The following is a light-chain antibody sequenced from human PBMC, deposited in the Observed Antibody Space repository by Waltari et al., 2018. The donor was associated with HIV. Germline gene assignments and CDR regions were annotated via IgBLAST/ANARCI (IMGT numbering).Light chain of an antibody. CDR1: HRTNRG. CDR3: HQYDIVSGT. Sequence: DITLTQSPSTLSASVGESVTITCRASHRTNRGLAWYQQKVGKAPKVIIYQASSLHSGVPARFSGRASGTEFTLTISSLQPDDSATYFCHQYDIVSGTFGPGTKVEIK. CDR2: QAS. V-gene: IGKV1-5*03. J-gene: IGKJ1*01.